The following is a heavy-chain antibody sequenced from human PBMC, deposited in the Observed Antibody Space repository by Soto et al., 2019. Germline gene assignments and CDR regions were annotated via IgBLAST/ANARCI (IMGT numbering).Heavy chain of an antibody. D-gene: IGHD2-8*01. J-gene: IGHJ4*02. V-gene: IGHV4-4*02. CDR3: AGTIPY. CDR2: IYHSGST. CDR1: GGSISSDNW. Sequence: QVQLQESGPGLVNPSVTLSLTCAVSGGSISSDNWWSWVRQPPGKGLEWIGDIYHSGSTNYDSSLRGRVTISIDKSKNQFSLKLNSVTAADTAVYYCAGTIPYWGQGTLVTVSS.